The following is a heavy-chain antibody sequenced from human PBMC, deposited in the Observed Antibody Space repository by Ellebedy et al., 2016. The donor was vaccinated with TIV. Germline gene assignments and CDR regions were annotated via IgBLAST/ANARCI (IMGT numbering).Heavy chain of an antibody. CDR3: ARTGSYGDNLYYHYGMDV. D-gene: IGHD4-17*01. CDR2: IRQDGSEE. J-gene: IGHJ6*02. CDR1: GFTFSSYW. V-gene: IGHV3-7*03. Sequence: GGSLRLSCVASGFTFSSYWMSWVRQAPGKGLEWVANIRQDGSEEYSVASVKGRFAISRDNAKNSLFLQMNSLRAEETAVYFCARTGSYGDNLYYHYGMDVWGQGTTVTVSS.